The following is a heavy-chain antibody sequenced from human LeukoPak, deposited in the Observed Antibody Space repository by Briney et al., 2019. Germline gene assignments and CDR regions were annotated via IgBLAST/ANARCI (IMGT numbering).Heavy chain of an antibody. Sequence: GGSLRLSCAASGFTFSSYTMHWVRQAQGRRLEYVSAINYNGGNTYYGNSVKGRFTISRDNSKNTLYLQMGSLRAEDTAVYYCARFTGNAFDIWGQGTMVTVSS. CDR1: GFTFSSYT. J-gene: IGHJ3*02. CDR3: ARFTGNAFDI. D-gene: IGHD3-10*01. CDR2: INYNGGNT. V-gene: IGHV3-64*01.